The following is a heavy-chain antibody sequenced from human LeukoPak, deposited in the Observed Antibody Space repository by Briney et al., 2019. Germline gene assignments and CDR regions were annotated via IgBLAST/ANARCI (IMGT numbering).Heavy chain of an antibody. J-gene: IGHJ6*02. Sequence: GGSLRLSCAASGVTVSSNHMSWVRQAPGKGLEWVSSISSSSRYIYYADSVKGRFTISRDNAKNSLYLQMNSLRSEDTAVYYCANKRSEETKQHHHGSGSYFNPWYYGMDVWGQGTKVSVSS. CDR2: ISSSSRYI. CDR1: GVTVSSNH. V-gene: IGHV3-21*04. D-gene: IGHD3-10*01. CDR3: ANKRSEETKQHHHGSGSYFNPWYYGMDV.